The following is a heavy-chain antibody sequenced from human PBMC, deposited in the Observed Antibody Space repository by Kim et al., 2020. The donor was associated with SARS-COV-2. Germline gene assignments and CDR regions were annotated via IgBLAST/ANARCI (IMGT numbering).Heavy chain of an antibody. CDR2: IYNGGST. CDR3: ARDYHFWNDYYFDY. V-gene: IGHV3-66*01. Sequence: GGSLRLSCAASGFTVSSNYMSWVRQAPGKGLEWVSVIYNGGSTYYADSVKGRFTISRDNSKNTLYLQMNSLRAEDTAVYYCARDYHFWNDYYFDYWGQGTLGTVSS. CDR1: GFTVSSNY. D-gene: IGHD1-1*01. J-gene: IGHJ4*02.